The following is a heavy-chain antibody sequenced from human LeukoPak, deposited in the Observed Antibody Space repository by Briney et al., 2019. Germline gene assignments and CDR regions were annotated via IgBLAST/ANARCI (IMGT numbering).Heavy chain of an antibody. J-gene: IGHJ3*01. Sequence: GGSLGLSCVASGFNFKSSGMHWVRQAPGKGLEWVALISYDGGKTYFADAVRGRVTISRDNSNQRVFLHLNSLRPEDTALYYCAKVGSSDTSHEALDFWGQGTMVTVSS. D-gene: IGHD1-26*01. CDR3: AKVGSSDTSHEALDF. CDR1: GFNFKSSG. CDR2: ISYDGGKT. V-gene: IGHV3-30*18.